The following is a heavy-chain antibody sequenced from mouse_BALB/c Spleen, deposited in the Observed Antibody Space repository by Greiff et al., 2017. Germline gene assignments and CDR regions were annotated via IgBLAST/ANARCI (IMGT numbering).Heavy chain of an antibody. J-gene: IGHJ4*01. V-gene: IGHV5-12-1*01. CDR2: ISSGGGST. D-gene: IGHD1-1*01. Sequence: EVQLVESGGGLVKPGGSLKLSCAASGFAFSSYDMSWVRQTPEKRLEWVAYISSGGGSTYYPDTVKGRFTISRDNAKNTLYLQMSSRKSEDTAMYYCASLCGSSDYAMDYWGQGTSVTVSS. CDR3: ASLCGSSDYAMDY. CDR1: GFAFSSYD.